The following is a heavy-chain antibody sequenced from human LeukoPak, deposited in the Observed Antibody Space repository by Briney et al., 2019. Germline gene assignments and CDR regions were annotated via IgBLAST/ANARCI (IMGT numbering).Heavy chain of an antibody. CDR1: GGSISSYY. V-gene: IGHV4-59*01. D-gene: IGHD3-10*01. Sequence: PSETLSLTCSGYGGSISSYYWSWIRQRPGQGLEWIGYTYYSGSTNYHPSLNSRVTISVDTSKDQSSLRLSSVTAADTAVYYCARGWFGELFWFDPWGQGTLVTVSS. CDR3: ARGWFGELFWFDP. CDR2: TYYSGST. J-gene: IGHJ5*02.